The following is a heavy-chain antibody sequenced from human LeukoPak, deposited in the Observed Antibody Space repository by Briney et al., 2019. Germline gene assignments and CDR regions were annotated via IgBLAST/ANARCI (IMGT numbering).Heavy chain of an antibody. CDR1: GFTFSSYG. J-gene: IGHJ4*02. D-gene: IGHD4-11*01. CDR2: IWYDGSNK. Sequence: GGSLRLSCAASGFTFSSYGMHWVRQAPGKGLEWVAFIWYDGSNKYYVDSVKGRFTISRDNSKNTLYLQMNSLRAEDTAVYHCAKAGNRNYVNWGQGTLATVSS. V-gene: IGHV3-30*02. CDR3: AKAGNRNYVN.